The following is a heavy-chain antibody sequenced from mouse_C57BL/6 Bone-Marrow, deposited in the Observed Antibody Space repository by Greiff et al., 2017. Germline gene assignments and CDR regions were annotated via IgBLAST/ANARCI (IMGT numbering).Heavy chain of an antibody. CDR3: TRSLIYYGTNY. D-gene: IGHD1-1*01. CDR1: GFNIKDYY. Sequence: VQLQQSGAELVKPGASVKLSCTASGFNIKDYYIHWVKQRTEQGLEWIGRIDPEDGETKYAPNFQDKATITADTSSNTAYLQLSSLTSDDTAVYYCTRSLIYYGTNYWGQGTTLTVSS. CDR2: IDPEDGET. J-gene: IGHJ2*01. V-gene: IGHV14-2*01.